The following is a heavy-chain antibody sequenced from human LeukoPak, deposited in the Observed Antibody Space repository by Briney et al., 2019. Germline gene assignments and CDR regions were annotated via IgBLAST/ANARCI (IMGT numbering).Heavy chain of an antibody. CDR1: GGSISSGGYY. J-gene: IGHJ5*02. D-gene: IGHD5-18*01. CDR2: IYYSGST. V-gene: IGHV4-31*03. CDR3: ARSLPSETAMAALWFDP. Sequence: SETLSLTCTVSGGSISSGGYYWSWIRQHPGKGLEWIGYIYYSGSTYYNPSLKSRVTITVDTSKNQFSLKLSSVTAADTAVYYCARSLPSETAMAALWFDPWGQGTLVTVSS.